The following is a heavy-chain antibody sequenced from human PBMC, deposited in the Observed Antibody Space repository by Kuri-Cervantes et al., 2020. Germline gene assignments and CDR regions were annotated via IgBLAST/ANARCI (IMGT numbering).Heavy chain of an antibody. CDR1: GFTFSSYA. V-gene: IGHV3-48*01. CDR2: ISSSSSAI. CDR3: AKDCCPSFGVTRIYYFDY. Sequence: ETLSLTCAASGFTFSSYAMNWVRQAPGQGLEWVSYISSSSSAIYYADSVKGRFTISRDNSKNTLYLQMNSLRAEDTAVYYCAKDCCPSFGVTRIYYFDYWGQGTLVTVSS. D-gene: IGHD3-10*01. J-gene: IGHJ4*02.